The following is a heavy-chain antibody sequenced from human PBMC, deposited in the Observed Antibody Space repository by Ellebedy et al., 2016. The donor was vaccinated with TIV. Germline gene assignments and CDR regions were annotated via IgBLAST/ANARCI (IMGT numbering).Heavy chain of an antibody. CDR1: GYTFSSYG. CDR2: ISAYNGNT. J-gene: IGHJ4*02. D-gene: IGHD6-19*01. Sequence: AASVKVSCKASGYTFSSYGMSWVRQAPGQGLEWLGWISAYNGNTNYAQKLQGRVTMTTDTSTSTAYMELRSLSSDDTAVYYCARGSSGWMAIDYWGQGTLVTVSS. V-gene: IGHV1-18*01. CDR3: ARGSSGWMAIDY.